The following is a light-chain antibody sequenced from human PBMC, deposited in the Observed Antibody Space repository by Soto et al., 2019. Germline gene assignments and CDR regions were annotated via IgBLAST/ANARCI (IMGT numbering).Light chain of an antibody. CDR2: DVD. CDR3: QSYDSSLSGSWV. V-gene: IGLV2-11*01. CDR1: SSDVGGYDY. J-gene: IGLJ3*02. Sequence: QSVLTQPRSVSGSPGQSVTISCTGTSSDVGGYDYVSWYQHHPGKAPKLMIYDVDKRPSGVPGRFSGSKSGNTASLTISGLQAEDEADYYCQSYDSSLSGSWVFGGGTKLTVL.